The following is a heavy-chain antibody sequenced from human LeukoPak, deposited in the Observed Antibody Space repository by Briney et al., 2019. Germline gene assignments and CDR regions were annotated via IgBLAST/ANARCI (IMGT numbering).Heavy chain of an antibody. CDR2: IYTTGRP. D-gene: IGHD3-10*01. CDR3: VRNNYGSESRDAFDV. V-gene: IGHV4-4*09. J-gene: IGHJ3*01. CDR1: GGSISSYS. Sequence: SETLSLTCTVSGGSISSYSWSWIRQPPGKGLEWIGWIYTTGRPNYNPSLKSRATISIDTSKNQFSLKLSSVTAADTAVYFCVRNNYGSESRDAFDVWGQGTMVTVSS.